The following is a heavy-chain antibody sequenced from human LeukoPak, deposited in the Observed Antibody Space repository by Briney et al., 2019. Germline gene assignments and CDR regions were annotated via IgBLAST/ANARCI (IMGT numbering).Heavy chain of an antibody. J-gene: IGHJ5*02. CDR2: IYYSGST. Sequence: PSETLSLTCTVSGGSISSSSYYWGWIRQPPGKGLEWIGSIYYSGSTYYNPSLKSRVTISVDTSKNQFSLKLSSVTAADTAVYYCARHHYDFWSGYPNWFDPWGQGTLVTASS. CDR1: GGSISSSSYY. V-gene: IGHV4-39*01. D-gene: IGHD3-3*01. CDR3: ARHHYDFWSGYPNWFDP.